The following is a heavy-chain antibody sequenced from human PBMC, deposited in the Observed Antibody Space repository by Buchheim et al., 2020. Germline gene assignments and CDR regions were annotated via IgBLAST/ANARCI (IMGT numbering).Heavy chain of an antibody. CDR1: GFTFSSYG. CDR2: ISYDGSNK. J-gene: IGHJ6*02. Sequence: QVQLVESGGGVVQPGRSLRLSCAASGFTFSSYGMHWVRQAPGKGLEWVAVISYDGSNKYYADSVKGRFTISRDNSKNTLYLQMNSLRAQDTAVYYCAKDRAGWYNYYCMDVWGQGTT. CDR3: AKDRAGWYNYYCMDV. D-gene: IGHD6-19*01. V-gene: IGHV3-30*18.